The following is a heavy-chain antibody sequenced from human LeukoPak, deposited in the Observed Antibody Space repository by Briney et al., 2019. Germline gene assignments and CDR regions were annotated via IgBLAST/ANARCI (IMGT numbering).Heavy chain of an antibody. CDR2: IYHSGST. Sequence: SETLSLTCTVSGYSISSGYYWGWIRQPPGKGLEWIGSIYHSGSTYYNPSLKSRVTISVDTSKNQFSLKLSSVTAADTAVYYCARRPRSTVAYYYYMDVWGKGTTVTISS. D-gene: IGHD4-23*01. CDR3: ARRPRSTVAYYYYMDV. V-gene: IGHV4-38-2*02. J-gene: IGHJ6*03. CDR1: GYSISSGYY.